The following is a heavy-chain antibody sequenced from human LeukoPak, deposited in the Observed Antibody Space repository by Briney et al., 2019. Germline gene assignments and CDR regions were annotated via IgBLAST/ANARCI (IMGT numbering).Heavy chain of an antibody. CDR1: GFTFSSYS. D-gene: IGHD5-18*01. J-gene: IGHJ4*02. CDR3: ARDRGNTAMVCDY. CDR2: ISSSSSYI. V-gene: IGHV3-21*01. Sequence: SGGSLRLSCAASGFTFSSYSMNWVRQAPGKGLEWVSSISSSSSYIYYADSVKGRFTISRDNAKNSLYLQMNSLRAEDTAVYYCARDRGNTAMVCDYWGRGTLVTVSS.